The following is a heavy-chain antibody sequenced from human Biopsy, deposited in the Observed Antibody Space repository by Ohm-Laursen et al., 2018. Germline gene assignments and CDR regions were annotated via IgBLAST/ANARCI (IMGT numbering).Heavy chain of an antibody. D-gene: IGHD3-22*01. CDR1: GASITSYY. V-gene: IGHV4-4*07. J-gene: IGHJ5*02. CDR3: ARGDYFDSNGYFWFDP. CDR2: TYKGGNT. Sequence: TLSPTCTASGASITSYYWSWIRQPAGKGLEWIGHTYKGGNTNHNPSLKSRVSMSVDTSKNQLSLTLRSVTAADTAVYYCARGDYFDSNGYFWFDPWGQGTLVTVSS.